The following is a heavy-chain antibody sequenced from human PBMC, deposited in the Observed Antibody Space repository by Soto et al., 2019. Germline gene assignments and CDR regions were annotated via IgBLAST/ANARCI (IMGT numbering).Heavy chain of an antibody. CDR1: GYPFRDNH. J-gene: IGHJ4*02. D-gene: IGHD4-4*01. V-gene: IGHV1-2*02. Sequence: QVQLVQSGAELRKSGASVKVSCKASGYPFRDNHIHWVRQAPGQGLEWMGWLNPHSGATAYAPKYQGRVTLTRDTSLSTSYMELSALKSDDTAVYYCATAKRGTVSLLADWGQGTLVTVSS. CDR2: LNPHSGAT. CDR3: ATAKRGTVSLLAD.